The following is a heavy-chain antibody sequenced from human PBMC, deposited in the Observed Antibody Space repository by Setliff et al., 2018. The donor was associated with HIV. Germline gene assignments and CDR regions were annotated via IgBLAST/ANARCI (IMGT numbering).Heavy chain of an antibody. J-gene: IGHJ4*02. CDR1: GFTFSSNA. CDR2: TSGSGTST. D-gene: IGHD3-10*01. Sequence: LRLSCAASGFTFSSNAMSWVRQAPGKGLEWVSATSGSGTSTSYADSVRGRFTISRDNPKNSLYLQMNSLRAEDSAVYYCARSQPMAQGVTPFDYWGQGVLVTVSS. CDR3: ARSQPMAQGVTPFDY. V-gene: IGHV3-23*01.